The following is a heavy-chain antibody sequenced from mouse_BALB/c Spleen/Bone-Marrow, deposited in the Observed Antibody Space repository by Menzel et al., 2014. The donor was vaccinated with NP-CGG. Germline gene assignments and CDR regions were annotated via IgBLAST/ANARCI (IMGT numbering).Heavy chain of an antibody. J-gene: IGHJ2*01. V-gene: IGHV5-17*02. CDR2: ISSGSSTI. D-gene: IGHD4-1*01. CDR3: TRGGNWDDFDY. CDR1: GFTFSSFG. Sequence: EVMLVESGGGLVQPGGSRKLSCAASGFTFSSFGMHWDRQAPEKGLEWVAYISSGSSTIFYADTVKGRFTVSRDNPKNTLFLQMTSLRSEDTAMYYCTRGGNWDDFDYWGQGTTLTVSS.